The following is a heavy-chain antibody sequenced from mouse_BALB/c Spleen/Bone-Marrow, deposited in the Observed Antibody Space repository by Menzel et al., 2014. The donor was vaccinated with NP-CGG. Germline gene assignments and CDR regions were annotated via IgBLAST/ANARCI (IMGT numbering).Heavy chain of an antibody. J-gene: IGHJ3*01. V-gene: IGHV1-9*01. D-gene: IGHD1-1*02. CDR1: GYTFSSYW. CDR3: ASFYGLFAY. Sequence: QEQLQQSGAELMKPGASVKISCKATGYTFSSYWIEWVKQRPGHGLEWIGEILPGSGSTNYNEKFKGKATFTANTSSNTAYMQLSSLTSEDSAVYYCASFYGLFAYLGQGPLVTASS. CDR2: ILPGSGST.